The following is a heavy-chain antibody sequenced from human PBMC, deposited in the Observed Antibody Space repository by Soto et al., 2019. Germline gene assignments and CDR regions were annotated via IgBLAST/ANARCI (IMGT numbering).Heavy chain of an antibody. CDR1: GYSFTSYW. CDR2: IYPGDSDT. D-gene: IGHD2-15*01. CDR3: ARLDVVGGAAAPYYYYCMDV. J-gene: IGHJ6*03. V-gene: IGHV5-51*01. Sequence: PGESLKISCKGSGYSFTSYWIGWVRQMPGKGLEWMGIIYPGDSDTRYSPSFQGQVTISADKSISTAYLQWSSLKASDTAMYYCARLDVVGGAAAPYYYYCMDVWGKGTTVTVSS.